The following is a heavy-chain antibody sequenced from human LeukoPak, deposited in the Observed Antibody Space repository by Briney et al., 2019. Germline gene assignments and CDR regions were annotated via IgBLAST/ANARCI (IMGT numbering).Heavy chain of an antibody. Sequence: PAGSLRLSCAASGFTISGYTRKWLRQAPGEGLQWGSVISTTSLNTYYADSVRGRCTIARDNNKNTLYLHMSRLRVDAAALYYCGRDGGSRLCDYWGHVSLVTVASGKSSQPLSWGQGALVTVSS. CDR2: ISTTSLNT. J-gene: IGHJ5*02. D-gene: IGHD4-17*01. CDR3: GRDGGSRLCDYWGHVSLVTVASGKSSQPLS. CDR1: GFTISGYT. V-gene: IGHV3-23*01.